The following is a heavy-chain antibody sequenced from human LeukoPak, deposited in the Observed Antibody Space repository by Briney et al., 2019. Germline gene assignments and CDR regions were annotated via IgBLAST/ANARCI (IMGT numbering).Heavy chain of an antibody. CDR3: ARKQGGQLVNTRRWFDP. CDR2: IDYSGYT. J-gene: IGHJ5*02. Sequence: SETLSLTCTVSGGSISSYYWSWIRQPPGKGLEWIGYIDYSGYTNYNPSLKSRVTISVDTSKNQFSLKLTPVTAADTAVYYCARKQGGQLVNTRRWFDPWGQGTLVTVSS. D-gene: IGHD6-13*01. CDR1: GGSISSYY. V-gene: IGHV4-59*12.